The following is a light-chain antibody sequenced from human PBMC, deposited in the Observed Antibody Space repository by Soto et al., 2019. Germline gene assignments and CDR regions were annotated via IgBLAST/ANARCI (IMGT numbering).Light chain of an antibody. J-gene: IGLJ1*01. CDR1: SSDVGGYNY. CDR2: DVS. Sequence: QSALTQPASVSGSPGQSITISCTGTSSDVGGYNYVSWYQQHPDKAPKLMIYDVSNRPSGVSNRFSGSKSGNTASLTISGLQAEDEADYYCSSYTSSSTPPYVFGTGTKLTVL. CDR3: SSYTSSSTPPYV. V-gene: IGLV2-14*01.